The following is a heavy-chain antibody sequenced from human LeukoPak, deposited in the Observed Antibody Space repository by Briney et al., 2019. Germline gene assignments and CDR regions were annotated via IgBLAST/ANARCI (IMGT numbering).Heavy chain of an antibody. D-gene: IGHD1-26*01. CDR2: IIPIFGTA. CDR1: GGTFSSYA. V-gene: IGHV1-69*13. J-gene: IGHJ3*02. CDR3: ARIGEWELLSGAFDI. Sequence: SVKVSCKASGGTFSSYAISWVRQAPGQGLEWMGGIIPIFGTANYAQKFQGRVTITADESTSTAYMELSSLRSEDTAVYYCARIGEWELLSGAFDIWGQGTMVTVSS.